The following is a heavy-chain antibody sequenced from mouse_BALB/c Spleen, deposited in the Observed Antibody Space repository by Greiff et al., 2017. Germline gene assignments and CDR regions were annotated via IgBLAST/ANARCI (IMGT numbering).Heavy chain of an antibody. J-gene: IGHJ4*01. CDR2: INPSNGRT. CDR3: ARWGWLLMDY. D-gene: IGHD2-3*01. CDR1: GYTFTSYW. V-gene: IGHV1S81*02. Sequence: VQLQQPGAELVKPGASVKLSCKASGYTFTSYWMHWVKQRPGQGLEWIGEINPSNGRTNYNEKFKSKATLTVDKSSSTAYMQLSSLTSEDSAVYYCARWGWLLMDYWGQGTSVTVSS.